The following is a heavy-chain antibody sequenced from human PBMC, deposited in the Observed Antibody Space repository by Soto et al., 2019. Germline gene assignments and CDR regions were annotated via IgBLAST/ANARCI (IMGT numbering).Heavy chain of an antibody. CDR1: GFTFSSHA. CDR3: AKYAGPRTTGTSLHLKRNYWYFDY. D-gene: IGHD1-1*01. Sequence: PGRSLRLSCAASGFTFSSHAMSLVRQAPGKGLEWVSAISGSGGSTYYADSVKGRFTISRDNSKNTLYLQMNSLRAEDTAVYYCAKYAGPRTTGTSLHLKRNYWYFDYWGQGTLVTVSS. J-gene: IGHJ4*02. V-gene: IGHV3-23*01. CDR2: ISGSGGST.